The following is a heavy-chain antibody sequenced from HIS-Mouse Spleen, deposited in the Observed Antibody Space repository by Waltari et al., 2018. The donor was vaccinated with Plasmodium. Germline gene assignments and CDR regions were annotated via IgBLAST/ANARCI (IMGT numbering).Heavy chain of an antibody. CDR1: GGTFSSYA. CDR3: AGSLGYSYGYAFDI. Sequence: QVQLVQSGAEVKKPGSSVKVSCKASGGTFSSYAISWVRTAPGQGLEWMGRIIPILGIANYAQKFQGRVTITADKSTSTAYMELSSLRSEDTAVYYCAGSLGYSYGYAFDIWGQGTMVTVSS. D-gene: IGHD5-18*01. CDR2: IIPILGIA. J-gene: IGHJ3*02. V-gene: IGHV1-69*04.